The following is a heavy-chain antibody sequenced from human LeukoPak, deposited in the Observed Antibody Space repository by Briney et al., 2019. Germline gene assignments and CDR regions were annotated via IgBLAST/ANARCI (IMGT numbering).Heavy chain of an antibody. CDR3: AKDNSGSYYSLDY. Sequence: GGSLRLSCAASGFTFNTFGIHWVRQAPAKGLDWVAVITYDGNKEYYADSVKGRFTISRDNSKNTLYLQMNSLRAEDTAVYYCAKDNSGSYYSLDYWGQGTLVTVSS. D-gene: IGHD1-26*01. CDR2: ITYDGNKE. CDR1: GFTFNTFG. J-gene: IGHJ4*02. V-gene: IGHV3-30*18.